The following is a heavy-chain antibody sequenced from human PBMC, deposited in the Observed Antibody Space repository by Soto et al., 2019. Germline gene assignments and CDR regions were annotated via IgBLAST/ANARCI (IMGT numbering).Heavy chain of an antibody. J-gene: IGHJ1*01. D-gene: IGHD4-17*01. CDR3: ARDNSIYGDLEYFQH. Sequence: GGSLRLSCAASGFTFSSYSMNWVRQAPGKGLEFVSYISSCSSTIYYADSVKGRFTISRDNAKNSLYLQMNSLRAEDTAVYYCARDNSIYGDLEYFQHWGQGTLVTVSS. CDR2: ISSCSSTI. CDR1: GFTFSSYS. V-gene: IGHV3-48*01.